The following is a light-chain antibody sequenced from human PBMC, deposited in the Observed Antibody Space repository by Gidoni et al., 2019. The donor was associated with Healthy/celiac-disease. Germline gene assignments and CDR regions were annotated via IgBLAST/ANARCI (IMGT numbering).Light chain of an antibody. J-gene: IGLJ1*01. V-gene: IGLV2-11*01. Sequence: QSALTQPRSVAGAPGQSVTISCTATSSDGGGYNYVSWYQQHTCNAPKLMLYVVSKRPAGVPDRFSGSQSGNTASLTISGLQAEDEADYYCCSYAGSYTSEVFGTGTKVTVL. CDR3: CSYAGSYTSEV. CDR2: VVS. CDR1: SSDGGGYNY.